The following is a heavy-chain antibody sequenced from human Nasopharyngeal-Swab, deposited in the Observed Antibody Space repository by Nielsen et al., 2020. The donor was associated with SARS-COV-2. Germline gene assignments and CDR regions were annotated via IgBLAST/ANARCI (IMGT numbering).Heavy chain of an antibody. J-gene: IGHJ4*02. Sequence: ASVKVSCKASGYTFTDYYIYWLRQAPGQGLEWMGWINPKSGNTDYAQKFQGRVTMTRDTSISTAYMDVSGLRSDDTAVYYCARQLVLTATDLDHWGQGTLVTVYS. V-gene: IGHV1-2*02. CDR3: ARQLVLTATDLDH. CDR1: GYTFTDYY. D-gene: IGHD4/OR15-4a*01. CDR2: INPKSGNT.